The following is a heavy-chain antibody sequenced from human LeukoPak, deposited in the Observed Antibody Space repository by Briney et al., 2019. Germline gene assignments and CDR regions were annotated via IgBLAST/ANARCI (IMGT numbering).Heavy chain of an antibody. CDR3: ARVRSTCSGGSCYSGVDWFDP. Sequence: GGSLRLSCAASGFTFRDYYMSWIRQAPGKGLGWVSYISSSSSYANYADSVKGRFTISRDNAKNSLYLQMNSLRAEDTAVYYCARVRSTCSGGSCYSGVDWFDPWGQGTLVTVSS. CDR2: ISSSSSYA. CDR1: GFTFRDYY. D-gene: IGHD2-15*01. V-gene: IGHV3-11*06. J-gene: IGHJ5*02.